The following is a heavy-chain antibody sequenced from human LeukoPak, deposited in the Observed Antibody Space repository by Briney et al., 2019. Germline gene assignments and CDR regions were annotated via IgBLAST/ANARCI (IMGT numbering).Heavy chain of an antibody. CDR3: ARTSYYYDSSGCSFDY. V-gene: IGHV2-5*02. D-gene: IGHD3-22*01. CDR2: ISWDDDK. J-gene: IGHJ4*02. Sequence: ESGPTLVKPTQTLTLTCTFSGFSLSTSGVGVGWIRQPPGKALEWLALISWDDDKRYSPSLKSRLTITKDTSKNQVVLTMTNMDPVDTATYYCARTSYYYDSSGCSFDYWGQGTLVTVSS. CDR1: GFSLSTSGVG.